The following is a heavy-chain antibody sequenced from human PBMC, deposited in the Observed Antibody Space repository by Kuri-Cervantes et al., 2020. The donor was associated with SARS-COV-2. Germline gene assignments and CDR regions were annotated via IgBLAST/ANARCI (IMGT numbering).Heavy chain of an antibody. D-gene: IGHD6-13*01. CDR1: GFTFSSYA. CDR3: AIAAAEFFDY. Sequence: GESLKISCAASGFTFSSYAMSWVRQAPGKGLEWVSVIYSGGSTYYADSVKGRFTISRDNSKNTLYLQMSSLRAEDTAVYYCAIAAAEFFDYWGQGTLVTVSS. J-gene: IGHJ4*02. CDR2: IYSGGST. V-gene: IGHV3-53*01.